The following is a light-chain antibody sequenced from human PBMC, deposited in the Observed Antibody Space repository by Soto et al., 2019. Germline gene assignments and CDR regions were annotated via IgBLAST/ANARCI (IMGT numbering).Light chain of an antibody. J-gene: IGLJ2*01. Sequence: QSEVSQPPSTSGTPGQRVTISCSGSSFNIGSNTVNWYQHLPGTAPKVLIYGNNQRPSGVPDRFSGSKSGTSASLAISGLQSEDEADYYCAAWDDRLNGLVFGGGTKLTVL. CDR1: SFNIGSNT. CDR3: AAWDDRLNGLV. CDR2: GNN. V-gene: IGLV1-44*01.